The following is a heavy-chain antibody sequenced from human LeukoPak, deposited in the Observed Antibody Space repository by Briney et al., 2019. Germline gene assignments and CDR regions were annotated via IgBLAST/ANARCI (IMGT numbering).Heavy chain of an antibody. J-gene: IGHJ6*03. CDR2: ISSSSSTI. CDR1: GFTFSSYS. V-gene: IGHV3-48*01. Sequence: GGSLRLSCAASGFTFSSYSMNWVRQAPGKGLEWVSYISSSSSTIYYADSVKGRFTISRDYAKNSLYLQMSSLRAEDTAVYYCARYSSYGYWYYYVDVWGNGTTVTVSS. CDR3: ARYSSYGYWYYYVDV. D-gene: IGHD5-18*01.